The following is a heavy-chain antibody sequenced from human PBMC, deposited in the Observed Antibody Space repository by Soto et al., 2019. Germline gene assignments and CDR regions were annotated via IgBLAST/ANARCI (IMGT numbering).Heavy chain of an antibody. CDR3: ASQPPYYYDSSGYKYYFDY. CDR1: GGTFSSYA. Sequence: SVKVSCKASGGTFSSYAISWVRQAPGQGLEWMGGIIPIFGTANYAQKFQGRVTITTDESTSTAYMELSSLRSEDTAVYYCASQPPYYYDSSGYKYYFDYWGQGTLVTVSS. V-gene: IGHV1-69*05. CDR2: IIPIFGTA. J-gene: IGHJ4*02. D-gene: IGHD3-22*01.